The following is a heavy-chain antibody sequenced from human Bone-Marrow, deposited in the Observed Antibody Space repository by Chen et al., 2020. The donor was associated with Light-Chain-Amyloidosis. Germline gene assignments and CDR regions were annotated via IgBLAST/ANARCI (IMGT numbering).Heavy chain of an antibody. V-gene: IGHV5-51*01. CDR1: GYTFPNYW. CDR2: IYPDDSDA. Sequence: EVQLEQSGPEVKKPGESLKISCKGSGYTFPNYWIGWVRQMPGKGLEWMGVIYPDDSDAKYSPTFECQVTILADKSITTAYLQWRSLKASDTAMYYCARRRDGYNFDYWGQGTLGTVSS. CDR3: ARRRDGYNFDY. D-gene: IGHD5-12*01. J-gene: IGHJ4*02.